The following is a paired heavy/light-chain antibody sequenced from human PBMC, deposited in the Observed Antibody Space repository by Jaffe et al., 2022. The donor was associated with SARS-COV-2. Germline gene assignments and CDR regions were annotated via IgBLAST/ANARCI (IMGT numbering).Heavy chain of an antibody. V-gene: IGHV4-34*01. CDR1: GGSFSGYY. CDR3: ARGRIYGDWVTPLWRSRVQPGRNAFDI. Sequence: QVQLQQWGAGLLKPSETLSLTCAVYGGSFSGYYWSWIRQPPGKGLEWIGEINHSGSTNYNPSLKSRVTISVDTSKNQFSLKLSSVTAADTAVYYCARGRIYGDWVTPLWRSRVQPGRNAFDIWGQGTMVTVSS. CDR2: INHSGST. J-gene: IGHJ3*02. D-gene: IGHD1-1*01.
Light chain of an antibody. CDR2: GAS. J-gene: IGKJ3*01. CDR3: QQYGSSPFA. CDR1: QSVSSSY. V-gene: IGKV3-20*01. Sequence: EIVLTQSPGTLSLSPGERATLSCRASQSVSSSYLAWYQQKPGQAPRLLIYGASSRATGIPDRFSGSGSGTDFTLTISRLEPEDFAVYYCQQYGSSPFAFGPGTKVDIK.